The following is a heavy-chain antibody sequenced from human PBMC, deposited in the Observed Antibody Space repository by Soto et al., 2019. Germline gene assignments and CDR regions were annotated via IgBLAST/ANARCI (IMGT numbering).Heavy chain of an antibody. CDR2: ISDSGGST. CDR3: AKQPSSGWYGYYFDY. J-gene: IGHJ4*02. V-gene: IGHV3-23*01. D-gene: IGHD6-19*01. CDR1: GFTFSSYA. Sequence: PGGSLRLSCAASGFTFSSYAMSWVRQAPGKGLEWVSGISDSGGSTYYADSVKGRFTTSRDNSKTTLYMKMNSLRAEDTAVYYCAKQPSSGWYGYYFDYWGQGALVTVSS.